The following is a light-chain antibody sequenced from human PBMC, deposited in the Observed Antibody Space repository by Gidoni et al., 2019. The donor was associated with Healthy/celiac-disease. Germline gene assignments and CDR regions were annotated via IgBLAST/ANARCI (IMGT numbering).Light chain of an antibody. CDR1: QSVSSSY. V-gene: IGKV3-20*01. Sequence: EIVLTQSPGTLSLSPGERATLSCRASQSVSSSYLAWNQQKPGQAPRLLIYGASSRATGIPDRFSGSGSGTDFTLTISRLEPEDFAVYYCQQYGSSPYTCGTFGQGTKLEIK. CDR2: GAS. J-gene: IGKJ2*01. CDR3: QQYGSSPYTCGT.